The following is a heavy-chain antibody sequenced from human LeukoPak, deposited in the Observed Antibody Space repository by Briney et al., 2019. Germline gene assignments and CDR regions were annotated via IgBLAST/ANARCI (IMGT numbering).Heavy chain of an antibody. Sequence: SVKVSCKASVGTLSSYAISWVRQAPGQGLEWMGGIIPIFGTANYAQKFQGRVTITADESTSTAYMELSSLRSEDTAVYYCARERPMVRGVTRNNWFDPWGQGTLVTVSS. CDR3: ARERPMVRGVTRNNWFDP. CDR1: VGTLSSYA. V-gene: IGHV1-69*13. CDR2: IIPIFGTA. J-gene: IGHJ5*02. D-gene: IGHD3-10*01.